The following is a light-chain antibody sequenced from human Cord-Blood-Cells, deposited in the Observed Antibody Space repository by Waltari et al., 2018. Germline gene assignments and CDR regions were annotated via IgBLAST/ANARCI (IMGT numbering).Light chain of an antibody. CDR3: IQDYNYPPT. V-gene: IGKV1-6*01. J-gene: IGKJ1*01. Sequence: AIQMTESPSCLSASVGDRVTITCRASQGIRNDLGWYQQKPGKAPKLLLYAASSLQSGVPSRFSGSGSGTDFTLTISSLQPEDFAADCCIQDYNYPPTFGQGTKVEIK. CDR2: AAS. CDR1: QGIRND.